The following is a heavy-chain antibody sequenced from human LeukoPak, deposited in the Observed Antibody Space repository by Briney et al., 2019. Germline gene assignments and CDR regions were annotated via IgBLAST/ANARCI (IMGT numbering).Heavy chain of an antibody. CDR1: GGSFSGYY. CDR3: ARGQGGSSHYYDRGTYYFDY. V-gene: IGHV4-34*01. Sequence: SETLSLTCAVYGGSFSGYYWSWIRQPPGKGLEWIGEINHSGSTNYNPSLKSQVTISVDTSKNQFSLKLSSVTAADTAVYYCARGQGGSSHYYDRGTYYFDYWGQGTLVTVSS. CDR2: INHSGST. D-gene: IGHD3-22*01. J-gene: IGHJ4*02.